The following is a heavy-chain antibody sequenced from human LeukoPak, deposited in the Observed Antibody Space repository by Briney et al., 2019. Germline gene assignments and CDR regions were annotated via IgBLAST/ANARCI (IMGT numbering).Heavy chain of an antibody. Sequence: SVKVSCKASGGTFSSYAISWARQAPGQGLEWMGGIIPIFGTVNYAQKFQGRVTITADESTTTGYMELSSLRSEDTAVYYCAREFSGIDYWGQGTLVTVSS. V-gene: IGHV1-69*13. CDR3: AREFSGIDY. CDR2: IIPIFGTV. D-gene: IGHD3-10*01. J-gene: IGHJ4*02. CDR1: GGTFSSYA.